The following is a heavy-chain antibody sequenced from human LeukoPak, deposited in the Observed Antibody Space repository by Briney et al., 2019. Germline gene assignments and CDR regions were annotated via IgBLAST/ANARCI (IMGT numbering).Heavy chain of an antibody. CDR1: GFTFSDYY. D-gene: IGHD1-26*01. CDR3: ARDLGGTGWAQYYFDY. CDR2: ISSSGSTI. V-gene: IGHV3-11*04. J-gene: IGHJ4*02. Sequence: MPGGSLRLSCAASGFTFSDYYMSWIRQAPGKGLEWVSYISSSGSTIYYADSVKGRFTISRDNSKNTLYLQMNSLRAEDTAVYYCARDLGGTGWAQYYFDYWGQGTLVTVSS.